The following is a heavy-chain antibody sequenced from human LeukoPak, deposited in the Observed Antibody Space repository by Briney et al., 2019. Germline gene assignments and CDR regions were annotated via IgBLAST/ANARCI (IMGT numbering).Heavy chain of an antibody. D-gene: IGHD1-26*01. CDR1: GYTFTGYY. Sequence: ASVKVSCQASGYTFTGYYLRWVRQAPGQGLEWMGWISPNSGETNSAQKFQGRVTMSRDTSISTAYMELSRLTSDDTAVYYCARAPGAGTYLDYWGQGTLVTVSS. V-gene: IGHV1-2*02. CDR3: ARAPGAGTYLDY. J-gene: IGHJ4*02. CDR2: ISPNSGET.